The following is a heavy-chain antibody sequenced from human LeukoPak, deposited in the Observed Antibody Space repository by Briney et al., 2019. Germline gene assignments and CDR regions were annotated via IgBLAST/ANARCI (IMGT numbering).Heavy chain of an antibody. Sequence: PSETLSLTCAVYGGSFSGYYWSWIRQPPGKGLEWIGEINHSGSTNYNPSLKSRVTISVDTSKNQFSLKLSSVTAADTAVYYCARGRIAAAGSNWFDPWGQGTLVTFSS. CDR2: INHSGST. D-gene: IGHD6-13*01. CDR3: ARGRIAAAGSNWFDP. CDR1: GGSFSGYY. J-gene: IGHJ5*02. V-gene: IGHV4-34*01.